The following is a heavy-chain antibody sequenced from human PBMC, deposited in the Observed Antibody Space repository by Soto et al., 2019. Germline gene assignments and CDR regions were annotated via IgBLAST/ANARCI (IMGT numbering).Heavy chain of an antibody. J-gene: IGHJ6*03. CDR1: GYSFTSYW. D-gene: IGHD6-6*01. CDR3: ARLSQLEHYYYYYMDV. V-gene: IGHV5-51*01. CDR2: IYPGDSDT. Sequence: PGESLKISCKGSGYSFTSYWIGWVRQMPGKGLEWMGIIYPGDSDTRYSPSFQGQVTISADKSISTAYLQWSSLKASDTAMYYCARLSQLEHYYYYYMDVWGKGTTVTVS.